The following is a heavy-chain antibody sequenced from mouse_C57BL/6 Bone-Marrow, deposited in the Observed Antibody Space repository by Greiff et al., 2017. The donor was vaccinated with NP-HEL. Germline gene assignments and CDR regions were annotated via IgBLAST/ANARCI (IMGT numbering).Heavy chain of an antibody. D-gene: IGHD2-10*01. V-gene: IGHV1-75*01. CDR1: GYTFTDYY. Sequence: QVQLQQSGPELVKPGASVKISCKASGYTFTDYYINWVKQRPGQGLEWIGWIFPGSGSTYYNEKFKGKATLTVDKSSSTAYMSLSSLTSEDSAVYFCARSPYYCNYGWYFDYWGQGTTLTVSS. CDR2: IFPGSGST. CDR3: ARSPYYCNYGWYFDY. J-gene: IGHJ2*01.